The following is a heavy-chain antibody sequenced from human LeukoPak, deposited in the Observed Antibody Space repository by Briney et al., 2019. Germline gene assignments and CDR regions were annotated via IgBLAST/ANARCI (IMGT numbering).Heavy chain of an antibody. CDR3: ARVGNTAATSTSDY. CDR1: GGSITSYY. Sequence: SETLSLTSTVAGGSITSYYGSWIRQPPGKGLEWIGNIFYSGSPNYNPSLKSRVTTSFDTSKNQFSLKLSFVTAADTAVYYCARVGNTAATSTSDYWGQGTLVTVSS. CDR2: IFYSGSP. D-gene: IGHD1-26*01. J-gene: IGHJ4*02. V-gene: IGHV4-59*12.